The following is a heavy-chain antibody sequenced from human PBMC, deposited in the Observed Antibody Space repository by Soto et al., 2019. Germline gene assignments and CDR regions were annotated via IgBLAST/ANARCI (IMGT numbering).Heavy chain of an antibody. CDR2: INHSGST. J-gene: IGHJ6*03. CDR3: ARAQGVATGDKLIYYYYYMDV. Sequence: PSETLSLTCAVYGGSFSGYYWSWIRQPPGRGLEWIGEINHSGSTNYNPSLKSRVTISVDTSKNQFSLKLSSVTAADTAVYYCARAQGVATGDKLIYYYYYMDVWGKGTTVTVSS. V-gene: IGHV4-34*01. CDR1: GGSFSGYY. D-gene: IGHD5-12*01.